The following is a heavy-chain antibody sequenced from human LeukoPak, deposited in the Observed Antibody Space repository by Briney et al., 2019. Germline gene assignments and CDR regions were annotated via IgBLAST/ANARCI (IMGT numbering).Heavy chain of an antibody. D-gene: IGHD3-16*02. CDR2: IKQDGSEK. CDR1: GFTFSNYA. Sequence: PGGSLRLSCAGSGFTFSNYAMNWVRQAPGKGLEWVAKIKQDGSEKYYVDSVKGRFTISRDNAKKSLYLQMNSLRAEDTAVYYCARVLSVVDAFDIWGQGTMVTVSS. J-gene: IGHJ3*02. CDR3: ARVLSVVDAFDI. V-gene: IGHV3-7*01.